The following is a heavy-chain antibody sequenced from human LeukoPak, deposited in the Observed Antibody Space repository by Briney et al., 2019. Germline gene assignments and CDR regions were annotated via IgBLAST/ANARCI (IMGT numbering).Heavy chain of an antibody. D-gene: IGHD2-15*01. CDR3: AKYIRRWFSLPPFYYYYMDV. Sequence: PGGSLRLSCAASGFTFSSYGMRWVRQAPGKGLEWVSAISGSGGSTYYADSVKGRFTISRDNSKNTLYLQMNSLRAEDTAVYYCAKYIRRWFSLPPFYYYYMDVWGKGTTVTISS. J-gene: IGHJ6*03. CDR1: GFTFSSYG. V-gene: IGHV3-23*01. CDR2: ISGSGGST.